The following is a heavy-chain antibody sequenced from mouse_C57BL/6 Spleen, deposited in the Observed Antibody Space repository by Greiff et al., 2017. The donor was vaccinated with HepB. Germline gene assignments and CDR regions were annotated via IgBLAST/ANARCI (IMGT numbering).Heavy chain of an antibody. D-gene: IGHD2-2*01. J-gene: IGHJ3*01. V-gene: IGHV2-2*01. CDR3: ARKEGYGFAY. CDR2: IWSGGST. Sequence: VKLVESGPGLVQPSQSLSITCTVSGFSLTSYGVHWVRQSPGKGLEWLGVIWSGGSTDYNAAFISRLSISKDNSKSQVFFKMNSLQADDTAIYYCARKEGYGFAYWGQGTLVTVSA. CDR1: GFSLTSYG.